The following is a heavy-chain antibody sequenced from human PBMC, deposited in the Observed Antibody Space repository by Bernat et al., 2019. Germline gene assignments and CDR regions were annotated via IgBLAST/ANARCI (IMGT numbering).Heavy chain of an antibody. J-gene: IGHJ4*02. Sequence: QVQLVESGGGVVQPGRSLRLSCAASGFTFSSYAMHWVRQAPGKWLEWVAVISYDGSNKYYADSVKGRFTISRDNSKNTLYLQMNSLRAEDTAVYYCASGMVAAYTNFDYWGQGTLVTVSS. V-gene: IGHV3-30*01. CDR3: ASGMVAAYTNFDY. CDR1: GFTFSSYA. D-gene: IGHD2-15*01. CDR2: ISYDGSNK.